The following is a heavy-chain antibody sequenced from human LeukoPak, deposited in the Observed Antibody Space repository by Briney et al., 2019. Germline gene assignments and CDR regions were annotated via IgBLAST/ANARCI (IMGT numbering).Heavy chain of an antibody. D-gene: IGHD4-23*01. CDR3: ATLTTVVTAYYFDY. V-gene: IGHV4-61*02. Sequence: SETLSLTCTVSGGSISSGSYYWSWIRQPAGKGLEWIGRIYTSGSTNYNPSLKSRVTISVDTSKNQFSLKLSSVTAADTAVYYCATLTTVVTAYYFDYWGQGTLVTVSS. CDR1: GGSISSGSYY. J-gene: IGHJ4*02. CDR2: IYTSGST.